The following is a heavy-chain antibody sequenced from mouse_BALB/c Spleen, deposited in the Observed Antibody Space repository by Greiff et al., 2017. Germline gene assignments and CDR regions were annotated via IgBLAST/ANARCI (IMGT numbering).Heavy chain of an antibody. CDR2: ISSGGSYT. Sequence: EVKLVESGGDLVKPGGSLKLSCAASGFTFSSYGMSWVRQTPDKRLEWVATISSGGSYTYYPDSVKGRFTISRDNAKNTLYLQMSSLKSEDTAMYYCARPYDYDPFAYWGQGTLVTVSA. CDR3: ARPYDYDPFAY. J-gene: IGHJ3*01. CDR1: GFTFSSYG. D-gene: IGHD2-4*01. V-gene: IGHV5-6*01.